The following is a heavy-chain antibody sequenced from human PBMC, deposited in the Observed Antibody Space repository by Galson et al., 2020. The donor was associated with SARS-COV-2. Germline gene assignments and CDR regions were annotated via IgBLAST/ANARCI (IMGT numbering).Heavy chain of an antibody. Sequence: GGSLRLSCAASGFTFSSYRMSWVRQAPGKGLEWVASISHGGSEKYYVDSVKGRFTISRDNAKNSLYLQMNSLRAEDRAVYYCAREARPMLEWLGFDYWGPGTPVTVSS. D-gene: IGHD3-3*01. CDR3: AREARPMLEWLGFDY. J-gene: IGHJ4*02. CDR1: GFTFSSYR. CDR2: ISHGGSEK. V-gene: IGHV3-7*05.